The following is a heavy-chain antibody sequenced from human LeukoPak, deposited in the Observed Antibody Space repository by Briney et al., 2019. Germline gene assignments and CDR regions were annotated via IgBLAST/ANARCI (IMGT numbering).Heavy chain of an antibody. Sequence: ASVKVSCKASGGTFSSYAISWVRQAPGQGLEWMGGIIPIFGTANYAQKFQGRVTITADESTSTAYMELSSLRSEDTAVYYCAREGELGFRAFDIWGQGTMVTASS. CDR2: IIPIFGTA. CDR1: GGTFSSYA. D-gene: IGHD3-16*01. J-gene: IGHJ3*02. V-gene: IGHV1-69*13. CDR3: AREGELGFRAFDI.